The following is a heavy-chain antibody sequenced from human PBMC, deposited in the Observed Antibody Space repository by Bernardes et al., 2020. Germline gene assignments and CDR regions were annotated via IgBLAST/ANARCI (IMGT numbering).Heavy chain of an antibody. D-gene: IGHD4-17*01. CDR1: GFTFSSYS. Sequence: GESLRLSCAASGFTFSSYSMNWVRKAPGKGLEWVSYSSSTSSTIYYADSVKRRFTISRDKAKNSLYLQMNSLRDEDTAAYYCARELTTVTTTLNYYYGMDAWGQETLVAVSS. V-gene: IGHV3-48*02. CDR3: ARELTTVTTTLNYYYGMDA. CDR2: SSSTSSTI. J-gene: IGHJ6*02.